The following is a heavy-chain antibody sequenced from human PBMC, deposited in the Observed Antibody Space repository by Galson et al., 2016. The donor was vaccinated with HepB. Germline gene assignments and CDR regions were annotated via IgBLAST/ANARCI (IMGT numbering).Heavy chain of an antibody. Sequence: SLRLSCAASGFTFSHYAMAWVRQAPGKGLEWVSTIGGGGGNTHYADSVKGRFTISRDNAKNSLYLQMNSLRDEDTAVYYCASQWVAVDYWGRGTLVTVSS. V-gene: IGHV3-23*01. CDR2: IGGGGGNT. CDR1: GFTFSHYA. J-gene: IGHJ4*02. CDR3: ASQWVAVDY. D-gene: IGHD2-15*01.